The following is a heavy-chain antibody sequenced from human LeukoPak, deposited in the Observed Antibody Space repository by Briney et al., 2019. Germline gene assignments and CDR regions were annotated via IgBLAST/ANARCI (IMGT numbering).Heavy chain of an antibody. CDR3: ARNSGTENNFDY. CDR2: IYPGESNT. J-gene: IGHJ4*02. Sequence: GESLQISCKGSGYSFINYWIGWVRQMPGKGLEWMGIIYPGESNTRYSPSFQGQVTISADKSISTAYLQWSSLKASDTAMYYCARNSGTENNFDYWGQGTLVIVSS. D-gene: IGHD1-26*01. V-gene: IGHV5-51*01. CDR1: GYSFINYW.